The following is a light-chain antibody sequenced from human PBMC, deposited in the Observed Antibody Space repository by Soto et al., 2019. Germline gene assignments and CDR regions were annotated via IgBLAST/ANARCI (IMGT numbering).Light chain of an antibody. CDR2: GAS. V-gene: IGKV3-20*01. Sequence: EIVLTQSPGTLSLSPGERATLSCRASQSVSSSYLAWYQQKPGQAPRLLIYGASSRATGIPDMFIGSGSGTDFALTISRLETEDFAVYYCQHLRTVGQGTKLEIK. CDR3: QHLRT. J-gene: IGKJ2*01. CDR1: QSVSSSY.